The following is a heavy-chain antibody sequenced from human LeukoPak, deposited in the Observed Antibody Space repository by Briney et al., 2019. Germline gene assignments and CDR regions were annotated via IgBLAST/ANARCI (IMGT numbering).Heavy chain of an antibody. V-gene: IGHV7-4-1*02. CDR2: INTNTGNP. Sequence: ASVKVSCEASGYTFTSYAMNWVRQAPGQGLEWMVWINTNTGNPTYAQGFTGRFVFSLDTSANTTYLQISSLKAEDTAMYYCGRDGNIDFWGQGTLVTVSS. CDR1: GYTFTSYA. J-gene: IGHJ4*02. D-gene: IGHD4-23*01. CDR3: GRDGNIDF.